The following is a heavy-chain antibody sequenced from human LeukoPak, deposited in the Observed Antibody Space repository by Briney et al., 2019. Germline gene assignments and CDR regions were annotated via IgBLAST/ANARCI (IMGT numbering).Heavy chain of an antibody. V-gene: IGHV4-34*01. CDR1: GGSFSGCY. J-gene: IGHJ4*02. CDR3: ARHSRYYYGSGSYYKGYFDY. Sequence: PSETLSLTCAVYGGSFSGCYWSWIRQPPGKGLEWIGEINHSGSTNYNPSLKSRVTISVDTSKNQFSLKLSSVTAADTAVYYCARHSRYYYGSGSYYKGYFDYWGQGTLVTVSS. CDR2: INHSGST. D-gene: IGHD3-10*01.